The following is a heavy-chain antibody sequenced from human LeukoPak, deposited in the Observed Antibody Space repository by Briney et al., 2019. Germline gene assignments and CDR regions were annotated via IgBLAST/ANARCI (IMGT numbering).Heavy chain of an antibody. CDR3: ARDSITMILENAFDI. CDR2: IYTSGST. J-gene: IGHJ3*02. Sequence: SQTLSLTCAVSGGSISSGSYYWRWIRQPAGKGLEWIGRIYTSGSTNYNPSLKSRVTISVDTSKNQFSLKLSSVTAADTAVYYCARDSITMILENAFDIWGQGTMVTVSS. CDR1: GGSISSGSYY. V-gene: IGHV4-61*02. D-gene: IGHD3-22*01.